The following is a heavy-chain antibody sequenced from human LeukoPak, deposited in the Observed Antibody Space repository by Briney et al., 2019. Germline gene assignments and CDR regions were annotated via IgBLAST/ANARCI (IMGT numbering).Heavy chain of an antibody. Sequence: PGRSLRLSCAASGFTFSSYAMHWVRQAPGKGLEWVAVISYDGSNKYYADSVKGRFTISRDNSKNTLYLQMNSLRAEDTAVYYCARQHCSGGDCYFFDWGQGTLVTVSS. CDR2: ISYDGSNK. J-gene: IGHJ4*02. CDR3: ARQHCSGGDCYFFD. V-gene: IGHV3-30-3*01. D-gene: IGHD2-15*01. CDR1: GFTFSSYA.